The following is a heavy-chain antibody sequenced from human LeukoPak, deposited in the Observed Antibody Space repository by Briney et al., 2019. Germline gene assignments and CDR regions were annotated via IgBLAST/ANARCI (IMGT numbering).Heavy chain of an antibody. CDR1: GFTFDDYA. D-gene: IGHD1/OR15-1a*01. J-gene: IGHJ4*02. V-gene: IGHV3-9*01. CDR3: AKDRTGKITGNMDS. CDR2: ISWNSRSI. Sequence: PGRSLRLSCAASGFTFDDYALHWVRQAPGKGPEWVSGISWNSRSITYADSVKGRLTVSRDNAKNSLFLQMNSLRAEDTALYYCAKDRTGKITGNMDSWGQGTPVTVSS.